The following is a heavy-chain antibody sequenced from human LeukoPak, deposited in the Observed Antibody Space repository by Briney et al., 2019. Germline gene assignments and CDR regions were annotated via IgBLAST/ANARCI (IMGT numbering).Heavy chain of an antibody. CDR3: AGGYVYSSGWTTMPFDP. CDR2: IYYSGST. CDR1: GGSISSSSYY. Sequence: SETLSLTCTVSGGSISSSSYYWGWIRQPPGKGLGWIGSIYYSGSTPYNPSLKSRVTISVDTSKNQFSLKLSSVTAADTAVYYCAGGYVYSSGWTTMPFDPWGQGTLVTVSS. D-gene: IGHD6-19*01. V-gene: IGHV4-39*07. J-gene: IGHJ5*02.